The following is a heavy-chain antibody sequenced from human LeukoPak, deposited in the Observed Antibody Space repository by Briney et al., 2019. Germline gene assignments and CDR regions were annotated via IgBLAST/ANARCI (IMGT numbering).Heavy chain of an antibody. Sequence: SETLSLTCIVSGGSISSGGYYWSWIRQHPGKGLEWIGYIYYSGSTYYNPSLKSRVTISVDTSKNQFSLKLSSVTAADTAVYYCARDELGRLVYWGQGTLVTVSS. V-gene: IGHV4-31*03. CDR3: ARDELGRLVY. CDR2: IYYSGST. J-gene: IGHJ4*02. CDR1: GGSISSGGYY. D-gene: IGHD2-15*01.